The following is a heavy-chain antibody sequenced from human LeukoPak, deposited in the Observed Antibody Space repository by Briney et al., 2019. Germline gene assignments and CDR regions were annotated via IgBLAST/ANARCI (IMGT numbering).Heavy chain of an antibody. CDR2: IYYSGST. CDR3: ARGLWFGDENPPYFDY. V-gene: IGHV4-39*07. CDR1: GGSISSSSYY. Sequence: SETLSLTCTVSGGSISSSSYYWGWIRQPPGKGLEWIGSIYYSGSTYYNPSLKSRVTISIHTSKNQFSLKLSSVTAADTAVYYCARGLWFGDENPPYFDYWGQGTLVTVSS. J-gene: IGHJ4*02. D-gene: IGHD3-10*01.